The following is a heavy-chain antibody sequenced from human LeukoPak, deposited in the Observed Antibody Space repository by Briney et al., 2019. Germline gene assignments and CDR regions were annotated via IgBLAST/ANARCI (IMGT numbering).Heavy chain of an antibody. V-gene: IGHV3-48*03. Sequence: PGGSLRLSCAASGFAFRTYEMNWVRQAPGKGLEWVSYISSSGSTIYYADSVNGRFTISRDNAKNSLYLQMNSLRAEDTAVYYCARESRAGYDYVWESYRYTGLDYWGQGTLVTVSS. CDR3: ARESRAGYDYVWESYRYTGLDY. CDR2: ISSSGSTI. CDR1: GFAFRTYE. J-gene: IGHJ4*02. D-gene: IGHD3-16*02.